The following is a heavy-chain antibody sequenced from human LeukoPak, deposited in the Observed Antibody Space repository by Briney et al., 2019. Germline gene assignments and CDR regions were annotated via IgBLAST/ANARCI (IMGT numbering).Heavy chain of an antibody. CDR3: ARALLRLGDLYDY. V-gene: IGHV3-74*01. Sequence: GGSLRLSCAASGFTLSSYWMHWVRQAPGKGLVWVSRINSDGSSTSYADSVKGRFTISRDNAKNTLYLQMNSLRAEDTAVYYCARALLRLGDLYDYWGQGTLVTVSS. CDR2: INSDGSST. D-gene: IGHD3-16*01. J-gene: IGHJ4*02. CDR1: GFTLSSYW.